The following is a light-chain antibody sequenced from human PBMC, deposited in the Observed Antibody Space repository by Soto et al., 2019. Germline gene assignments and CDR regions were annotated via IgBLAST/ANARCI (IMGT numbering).Light chain of an antibody. CDR1: QGINNT. V-gene: IGKV1-27*01. J-gene: IGKJ1*01. CDR2: AAS. Sequence: DIQLTQSPSSLSASVGDRVTITCRASQGINNTLAWYQQKSGKVPSLLIFAASTLQSGVPSRFSGSGFGTLFTLTNSALQAEDGTTYYGQKYKVAPRTFGQGTKVEMK. CDR3: QKYKVAPRT.